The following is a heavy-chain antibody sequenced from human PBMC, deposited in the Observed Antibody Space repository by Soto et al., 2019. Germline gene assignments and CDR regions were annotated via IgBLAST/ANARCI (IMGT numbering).Heavy chain of an antibody. CDR3: ARGLPSVTATTIAY. V-gene: IGHV3-33*01. D-gene: IGHD2-21*02. J-gene: IGHJ4*02. CDR2: IWYDGSNK. Sequence: QVQLVESGGGVVQPGRSLRLCCAASGFTFSSYGMHWVRQAPGKGLEWVALIWYDGSNKYYAGSVKGRFTISRHNSKNTLYLQMNSLRAEDTAVYYCARGLPSVTATTIAYWGQGTLVTVSS. CDR1: GFTFSSYG.